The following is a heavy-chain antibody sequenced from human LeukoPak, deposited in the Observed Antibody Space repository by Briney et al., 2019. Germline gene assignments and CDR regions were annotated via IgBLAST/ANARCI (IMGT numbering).Heavy chain of an antibody. V-gene: IGHV3-9*01. CDR2: ISWNSGSI. CDR3: AKDSRGRSGSYEPRTPFDF. CDR1: GFTFDDYA. Sequence: QPGGSLRLSCAASGFTFDDYAMHWVRQAPGKGLEWVSGISWNSGSIGYADSVKGRFTISRDNAKNSLYLQMNSLRAEDTALYYCAKDSRGRSGSYEPRTPFDFWGQGTLVTVSS. J-gene: IGHJ4*02. D-gene: IGHD1-26*01.